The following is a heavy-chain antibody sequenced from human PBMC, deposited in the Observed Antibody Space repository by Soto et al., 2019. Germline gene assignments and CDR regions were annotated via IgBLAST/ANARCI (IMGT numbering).Heavy chain of an antibody. Sequence: GGSLRLSCAASGFTFSSYSMNWVRQAPGKGLEWVSSISSSSSYIYYADSVKGRFTISRDNAKNSLYLQMNSLRAEDTAVYYCASHYDILTGYPFDYWGQGTRVTVSS. CDR2: ISSSSSYI. D-gene: IGHD3-9*01. CDR3: ASHYDILTGYPFDY. V-gene: IGHV3-21*01. J-gene: IGHJ4*02. CDR1: GFTFSSYS.